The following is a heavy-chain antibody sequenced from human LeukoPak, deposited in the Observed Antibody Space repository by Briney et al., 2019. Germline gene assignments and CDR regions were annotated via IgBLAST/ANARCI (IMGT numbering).Heavy chain of an antibody. V-gene: IGHV4-59*01. Sequence: PSETLSLTCTVSGGSISSYYWSWLRQPPGKGLEWIGYIYYSGSTNYNPSLKSRVTISVDTSKNQFSLKLSSVTAADTAVYYCARVPPTFGYSYGLGKDNWFDPWGQGTLVTVSS. CDR1: GGSISSYY. J-gene: IGHJ5*02. D-gene: IGHD5-18*01. CDR3: ARVPPTFGYSYGLGKDNWFDP. CDR2: IYYSGST.